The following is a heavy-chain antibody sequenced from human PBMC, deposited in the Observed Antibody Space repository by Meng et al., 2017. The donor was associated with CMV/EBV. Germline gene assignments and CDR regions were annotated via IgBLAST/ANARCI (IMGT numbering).Heavy chain of an antibody. Sequence: GESLKISCAASGFTFSSYWMHWVRQAPGKGLVWVSRINSDRSSTSYADSVKGRFTISRDNAKNTLYLQMNSMRAEDTAVYYCARTGGCYSFDYWGQGTLVTVSS. V-gene: IGHV3-74*01. CDR3: ARTGGCYSFDY. J-gene: IGHJ4*02. CDR2: INSDRSST. D-gene: IGHD6-19*01. CDR1: GFTFSSYW.